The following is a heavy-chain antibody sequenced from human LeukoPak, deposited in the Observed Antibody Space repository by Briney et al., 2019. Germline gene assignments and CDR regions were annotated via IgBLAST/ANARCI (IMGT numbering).Heavy chain of an antibody. J-gene: IGHJ4*02. V-gene: IGHV3-66*01. CDR3: ARGYYYDSSGYYYEDY. CDR2: IYSGGST. CDR1: GFTVSSNY. Sequence: GGSLRLSCAASGFTVSSNYMSWVRQAPGKGLEWVSVIYSGGSTYYADSVKGRFTISRDNSKNTLYLQMNSLRAEDTAVYYCARGYYYDSSGYYYEDYWGQGTLVTVSS. D-gene: IGHD3-22*01.